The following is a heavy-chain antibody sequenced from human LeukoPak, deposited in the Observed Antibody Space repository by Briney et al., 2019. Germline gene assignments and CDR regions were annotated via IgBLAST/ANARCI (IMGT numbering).Heavy chain of an antibody. CDR3: ARDRTPSRYSSSWYWFDP. V-gene: IGHV3-21*01. Sequence: GGSLRLSCAASGFTFSSYSMNWVRQAPGKGLEWVSSISSSSSYIYYADSVTGRFTISRDNAKNSLYLQMNSLRAEDTAVYYCARDRTPSRYSSSWYWFDPWGQGTLVTVSS. CDR2: ISSSSSYI. J-gene: IGHJ5*02. CDR1: GFTFSSYS. D-gene: IGHD6-13*01.